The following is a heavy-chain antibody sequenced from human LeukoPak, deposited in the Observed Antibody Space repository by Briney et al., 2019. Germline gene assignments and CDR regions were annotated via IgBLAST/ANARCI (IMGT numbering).Heavy chain of an antibody. CDR3: ARGRDYYSSGSTDLDY. D-gene: IGHD3-10*01. V-gene: IGHV4-30-4*01. J-gene: IGHJ4*02. Sequence: PSQTLSLTCTVSGSSIYSGDYYWSWICQPPGKGLEWIGYIYYSGSTYYNPSLKIRLTISVDTSKTQFSLELSSVTAADTAMYYCARGRDYYSSGSTDLDYWGQGILVTVSS. CDR1: GSSIYSGDYY. CDR2: IYYSGST.